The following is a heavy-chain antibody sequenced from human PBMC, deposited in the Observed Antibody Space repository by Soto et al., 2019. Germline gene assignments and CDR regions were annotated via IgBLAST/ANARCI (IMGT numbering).Heavy chain of an antibody. J-gene: IGHJ4*02. CDR1: GFTFSLYG. Sequence: ESGGGVVQPGRSLKLSCTPSGFTFSLYGMHWVRQAPGKGLEWLAVISFDAKNIYYADSVKGRFTISRDNSKTTLFLQMSHLRADDTAVYFCAKGSQAAAVLDHWGQGALVTVAS. V-gene: IGHV3-30*18. CDR3: AKGSQAAAVLDH. CDR2: ISFDAKNI. D-gene: IGHD6-25*01.